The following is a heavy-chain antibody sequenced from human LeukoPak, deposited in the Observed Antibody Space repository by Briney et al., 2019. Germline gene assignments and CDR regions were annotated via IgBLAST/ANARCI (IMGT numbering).Heavy chain of an antibody. CDR2: ISYDGSNK. CDR1: GFTFSSYA. V-gene: IGHV3-30*04. CDR3: ARGYYDSSGYGY. D-gene: IGHD3-22*01. J-gene: IGHJ4*02. Sequence: GRSLRLSCAASGFTFSSYAMHWVRQAPGKGLEWVAVISYDGSNKYYADSVKGRFTISRDNSKNTLYLQMNSLRSEDTAVYYCARGYYDSSGYGYWGRGTLVTVSS.